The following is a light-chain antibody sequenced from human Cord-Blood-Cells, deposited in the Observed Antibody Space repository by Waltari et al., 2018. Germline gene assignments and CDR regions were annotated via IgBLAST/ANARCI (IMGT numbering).Light chain of an antibody. CDR3: LLYYGGPWV. Sequence: QTVVTQEPSLTVSPGGTVTLTCASSTGAVTSGYYPNWFQQKPGQTPRALIYSTSNQHSLTPARFSGSLLGGKAALTLSGVQPEDEAEYYCLLYYGGPWVFGGGTKLTVL. J-gene: IGLJ3*02. V-gene: IGLV7-43*01. CDR2: STS. CDR1: TGAVTSGYY.